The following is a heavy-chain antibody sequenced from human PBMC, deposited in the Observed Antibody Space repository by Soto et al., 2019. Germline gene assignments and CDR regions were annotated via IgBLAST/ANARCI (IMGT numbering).Heavy chain of an antibody. CDR1: GFTLSNYW. Sequence: PGGSLRLSCAASGFTLSNYWMHWVRVPPGKGLDWVSRISEDGSSTAYADSVKGRFTISRDNSKNTLYLQMNSLRAEDTAVYYCAKDSSHYYDSSGYPEYWGQGTLVTVSS. D-gene: IGHD3-22*01. V-gene: IGHV3-74*01. CDR2: ISEDGSST. J-gene: IGHJ4*02. CDR3: AKDSSHYYDSSGYPEY.